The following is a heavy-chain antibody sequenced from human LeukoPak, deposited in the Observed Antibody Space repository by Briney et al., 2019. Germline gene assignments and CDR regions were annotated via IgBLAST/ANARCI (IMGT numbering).Heavy chain of an antibody. V-gene: IGHV3-30-3*01. D-gene: IGHD3-3*02. Sequence: GGSLRLSCAASGFTFSSYAMHWVRQAPGKGLEWVAVISYDGSNKYYADSVKGRFTISRDNSKNTLYLQVNSLRAEDTAVYYCARERIGRSRGFDPWGQGTLVTVSS. CDR3: ARERIGRSRGFDP. CDR2: ISYDGSNK. CDR1: GFTFSSYA. J-gene: IGHJ5*02.